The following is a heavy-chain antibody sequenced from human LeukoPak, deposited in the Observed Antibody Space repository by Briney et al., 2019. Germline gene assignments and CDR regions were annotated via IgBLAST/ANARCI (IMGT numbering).Heavy chain of an antibody. CDR1: GGSISSSSYY. CDR3: ARDFSRGYSGYGLPNWFDP. J-gene: IGHJ5*02. D-gene: IGHD5-12*01. Sequence: SETLSLTCTVSGGSISSSSYYWGWIRQPPGKGLEWIGSIYYSGSTYYNPSLKSRVTISVDTSKNQFSLKLSSVTAADTAVYYCARDFSRGYSGYGLPNWFDPWGQGTLVTVSS. CDR2: IYYSGST. V-gene: IGHV4-39*07.